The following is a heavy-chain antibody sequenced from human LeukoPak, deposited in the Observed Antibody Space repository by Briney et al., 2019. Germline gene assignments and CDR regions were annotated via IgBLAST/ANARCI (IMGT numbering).Heavy chain of an antibody. CDR3: ARGLMTTGYNWFDP. V-gene: IGHV4-4*07. Sequence: SETLSLTCTVSGGSTSSYYWSWIRQPAGKGLEWIGRIYTSGSTNYNPSLKSRVTMSVDTSKNQFSLKLSSVTAADTAVYYCARGLMTTGYNWFDPWGQGTLVTVSS. J-gene: IGHJ5*02. CDR2: IYTSGST. CDR1: GGSTSSYY. D-gene: IGHD4-17*01.